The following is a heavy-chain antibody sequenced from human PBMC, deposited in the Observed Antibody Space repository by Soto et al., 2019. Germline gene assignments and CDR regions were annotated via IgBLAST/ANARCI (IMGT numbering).Heavy chain of an antibody. V-gene: IGHV3-48*01. Sequence: GGSLRLSCAASGFTFSSYSMNWVRQAPGKGLEWVSYISSSSSTIYYADSVKGRFAISRDNAKNSLYLQMNSLRAEDTAVYYCAVRYCSGGSCYSVGYFQHWGQGTLVTVSS. J-gene: IGHJ1*01. CDR3: AVRYCSGGSCYSVGYFQH. CDR1: GFTFSSYS. CDR2: ISSSSSTI. D-gene: IGHD2-15*01.